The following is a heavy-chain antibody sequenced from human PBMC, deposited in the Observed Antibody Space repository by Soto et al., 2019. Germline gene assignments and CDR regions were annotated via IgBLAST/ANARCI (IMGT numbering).Heavy chain of an antibody. J-gene: IGHJ5*02. V-gene: IGHV4-31*03. D-gene: IGHD5-12*01. CDR1: GGSISSGGYY. Sequence: QVQLQESGPGLVKPSQTLSLTCTVSGGSISSGGYYWSWIRQHPGKGLEWIGYIYYSGSTYYNPSLKSRVTMSLDTSENQVSRRLSSVTAADTAVYYCAREEGGGYDHRWFDPWGQGTLVTVSS. CDR3: AREEGGGYDHRWFDP. CDR2: IYYSGST.